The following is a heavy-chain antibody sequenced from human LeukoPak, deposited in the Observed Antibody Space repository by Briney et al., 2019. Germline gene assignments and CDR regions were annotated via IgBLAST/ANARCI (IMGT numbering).Heavy chain of an antibody. CDR1: GFTFNSYS. V-gene: IGHV3-21*01. D-gene: IGHD1-26*01. CDR2: ISSSSSYI. CDR3: ASLFNSGSYPFDY. J-gene: IGHJ4*02. Sequence: GGSLRLSCAASGFTFNSYSMNWVRQAPGKGLEWVSSISSSSSYIYYADSVKGRFTISRDNAKNSLYLQMNSLRAEDTAVYYSASLFNSGSYPFDYWGQGTLVTVSS.